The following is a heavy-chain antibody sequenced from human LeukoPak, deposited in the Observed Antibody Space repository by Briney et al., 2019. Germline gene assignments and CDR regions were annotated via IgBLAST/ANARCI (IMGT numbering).Heavy chain of an antibody. CDR1: GYTFYTYG. D-gene: IGHD4-17*01. CDR3: ARGLFGNYGRVSYTEFDF. Sequence: RASVKVSCKASGYTFYTYGITWVRQAPGQGLEWMGWIRTDDGDTHYAEKLQGRVSMTADTYTSTAYMELRSLRSDDTAVYYCARGLFGNYGRVSYTEFDFWGQGTLVTVSS. J-gene: IGHJ4*02. CDR2: IRTDDGDT. V-gene: IGHV1-18*01.